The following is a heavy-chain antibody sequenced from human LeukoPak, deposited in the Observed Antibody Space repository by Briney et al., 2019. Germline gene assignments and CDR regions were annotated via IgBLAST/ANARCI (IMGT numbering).Heavy chain of an antibody. CDR3: ARDRPGYCSSTSCASPWWYYYYGMDV. CDR2: IWAYNCNT. Sequence: ASVNVSCKASGYTFTRYGISWVRQAPGQGREWMGWIWAYNCNTNYAQKLQGRVTMTTDTSTSTAYMELRSMRSDDTAVYYCARDRPGYCSSTSCASPWWYYYYGMDVWGQGTTVTVSS. J-gene: IGHJ6*02. D-gene: IGHD2-2*01. V-gene: IGHV1-18*01. CDR1: GYTFTRYG.